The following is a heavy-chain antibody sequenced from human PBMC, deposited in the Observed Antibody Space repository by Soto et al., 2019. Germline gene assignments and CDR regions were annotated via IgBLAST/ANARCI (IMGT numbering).Heavy chain of an antibody. D-gene: IGHD4-17*01. CDR1: GGTFSSYA. CDR3: ARVSPDGEYGDYADLPYYDDGMDV. Sequence: QVQLVQSGAEVKKPGSSVKVSCKASGGTFSSYAISWVRQAPGQGLEWMGGIIPIFGTANYAQKFQGRVTSTAHKSKSTAYMELGSLRSEDAAVYYCARVSPDGEYGDYADLPYYDDGMDVWGQGTTVTVSS. J-gene: IGHJ6*02. CDR2: IIPIFGTA. V-gene: IGHV1-69*14.